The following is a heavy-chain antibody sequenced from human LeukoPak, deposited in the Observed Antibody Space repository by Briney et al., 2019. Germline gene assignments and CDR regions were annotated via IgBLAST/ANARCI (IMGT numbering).Heavy chain of an antibody. D-gene: IGHD1-1*01. CDR1: GGSISNYY. CDR2: INHSGST. Sequence: SETLSLTCTVSGGSISNYYWSWIRQPPGKGLEWIGEINHSGSTNYNPSLKSRVTISVDTSKNQFSLKLSSVTAADTAVYYCAREALNWNGFDYWGQGTLVTVSS. CDR3: AREALNWNGFDY. J-gene: IGHJ4*02. V-gene: IGHV4-34*01.